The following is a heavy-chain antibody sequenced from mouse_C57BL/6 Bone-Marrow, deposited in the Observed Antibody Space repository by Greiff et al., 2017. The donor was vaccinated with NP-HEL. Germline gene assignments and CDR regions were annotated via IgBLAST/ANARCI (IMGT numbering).Heavy chain of an antibody. V-gene: IGHV1-62-2*01. Sequence: QVQLQQSGAELVKPGASVKLSCKASGYTFTEYTIHWVKQRSGQGLEWIGWFYPGSGSIKYNEKFKDKATLTADKSSSKVYMELSRLTSEDSAVYFCARHEERDYDVDYAMDYWGQGTSVTVSS. J-gene: IGHJ4*01. D-gene: IGHD2-4*01. CDR3: ARHEERDYDVDYAMDY. CDR2: FYPGSGSI. CDR1: GYTFTEYT.